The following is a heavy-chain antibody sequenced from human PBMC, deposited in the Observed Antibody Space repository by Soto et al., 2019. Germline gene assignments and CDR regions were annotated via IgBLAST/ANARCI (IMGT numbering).Heavy chain of an antibody. Sequence: EVQLVESGGDLVQRGGSLRLSCAASGFPFSSYWMHWVRPTPGKGLDWVARISGDRVTTYYADSVTGRCTVSRDNAKNTLSLQISGLRAEDTAVYYCAREYYGLLTGYYTDYWGQGTLVSVSS. CDR2: ISGDRVTT. CDR1: GFPFSSYW. CDR3: AREYYGLLTGYYTDY. J-gene: IGHJ4*02. D-gene: IGHD3-9*01. V-gene: IGHV3-74*01.